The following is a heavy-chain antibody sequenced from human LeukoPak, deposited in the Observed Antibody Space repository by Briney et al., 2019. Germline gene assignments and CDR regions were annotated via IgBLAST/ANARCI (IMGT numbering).Heavy chain of an antibody. CDR1: GFTFTNYA. CDR3: AKGAEIDL. Sequence: GGSLRLSCAPSGFTFTNYAMNWVRQAPGKGLEWVSAVTGPGDTTYYADSVKGRFFMSREDSKTTVYLQMNSLRAEDTAIYYCAKGAEIDLWGQGTLVTVSS. D-gene: IGHD3-16*01. V-gene: IGHV3-23*01. CDR2: VTGPGDTT. J-gene: IGHJ5*02.